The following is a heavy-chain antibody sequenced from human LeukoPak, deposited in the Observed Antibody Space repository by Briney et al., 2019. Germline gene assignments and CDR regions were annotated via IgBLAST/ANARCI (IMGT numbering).Heavy chain of an antibody. D-gene: IGHD6-13*01. CDR3: ARLPIAAAGTSYFDY. CDR1: GYSFTSYW. V-gene: IGHV5-51*01. Sequence: GESLKISCKGSGYSFTSYWIGWVRQMPGKGLEWMGIIYPGDSDTRYSPSFQGQVTISADKSISTAYLQWSSLKASDTAMYYCARLPIAAAGTSYFDYWGQGTLVTVSS. CDR2: IYPGDSDT. J-gene: IGHJ4*02.